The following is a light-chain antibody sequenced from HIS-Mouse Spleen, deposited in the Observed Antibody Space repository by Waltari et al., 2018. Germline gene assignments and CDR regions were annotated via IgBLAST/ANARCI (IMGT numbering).Light chain of an antibody. CDR2: EDS. Sequence: SYELTQPPSVSVSPGQTARITCSGDALPKKYAYWYQQKSGQAPVLGIYEDSKRPSVIPERVSGSSSGTMATLTISGAQVEDEADYYCYSTDSSGNHRVFGGGTKLTVL. CDR3: YSTDSSGNHRV. V-gene: IGLV3-10*01. J-gene: IGLJ2*01. CDR1: ALPKKY.